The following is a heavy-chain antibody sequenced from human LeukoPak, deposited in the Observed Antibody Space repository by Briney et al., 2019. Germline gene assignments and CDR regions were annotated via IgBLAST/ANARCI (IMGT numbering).Heavy chain of an antibody. CDR1: GFTFSSYA. Sequence: GGSLRLSCTASGFTFSSYAMSWVRQAPGKGLEWVSAISGSGGSTYYADSVKGRFTISRDNSKNTLFLQMNSLRAEDTAVYYCAKDFGSGTNFLRRTNLVDDYWGQGTLVTVSS. CDR3: AKDFGSGTNFLRRTNLVDDY. CDR2: ISGSGGST. V-gene: IGHV3-23*01. D-gene: IGHD3-10*01. J-gene: IGHJ4*02.